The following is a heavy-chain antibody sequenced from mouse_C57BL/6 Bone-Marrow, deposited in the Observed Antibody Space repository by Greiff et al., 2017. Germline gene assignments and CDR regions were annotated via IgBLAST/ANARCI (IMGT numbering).Heavy chain of an antibody. D-gene: IGHD2-4*01. V-gene: IGHV1-64*01. J-gene: IGHJ3*01. CDR2: IHPNSGST. CDR1: GYTFTSYW. CDR3: ARRDYDLAWFAY. Sequence: QVQLQQPGAELVKPGASVKLSCKASGYTFTSYWMHWVKQRPGQGLEWIGMIHPNSGSTNYNEKFKSKATLTVDKSSSTAYMQLSSLTSEDSAVYYCARRDYDLAWFAYWGQGTLVTVSA.